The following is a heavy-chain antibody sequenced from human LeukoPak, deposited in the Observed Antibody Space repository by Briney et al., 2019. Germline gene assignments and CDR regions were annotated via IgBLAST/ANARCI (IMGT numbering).Heavy chain of an antibody. Sequence: GGSLRLSCAASGITFSSFGMHWVRQAPGKGLEWVAFTWYDGSNKYYADSVKGRFTISRDNSKNTLYLQMNSLRAEDTAVYYCARDFGSGSYYNVAFDYWGQGTLVTVSS. J-gene: IGHJ4*02. CDR3: ARDFGSGSYYNVAFDY. CDR1: GITFSSFG. CDR2: TWYDGSNK. V-gene: IGHV3-33*01. D-gene: IGHD3-10*01.